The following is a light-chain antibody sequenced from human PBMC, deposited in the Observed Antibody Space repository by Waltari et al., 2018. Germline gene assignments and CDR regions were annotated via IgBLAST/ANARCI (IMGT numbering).Light chain of an antibody. J-gene: IGKJ4*01. V-gene: IGKV3-11*01. CDR1: QSVDMY. CDR3: QQRRNWPLT. Sequence: EIVLTQSRAPLSLSPGERDPLSCSASQSVDMYLAWYQQRPGQAPRLLIYDTSNRATDIPARFSGSGSETDFSLTISSLEPEDFAVYYCQQRRNWPLTFGGGTKVEIK. CDR2: DTS.